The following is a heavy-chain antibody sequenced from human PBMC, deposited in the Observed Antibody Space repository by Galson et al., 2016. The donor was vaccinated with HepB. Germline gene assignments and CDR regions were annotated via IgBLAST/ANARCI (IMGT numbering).Heavy chain of an antibody. Sequence: SETLSLTCAVYGGSFSGYYWSWIRQPPGKGLEWIGEINHSGSTNYNPSLKSRVTISVDTSKNQFSLKLSSVTAADTAVYYCARKAGAFGYWGQGTLVTASS. V-gene: IGHV4-34*01. CDR3: ARKAGAFGY. CDR1: GGSFSGYY. CDR2: INHSGST. J-gene: IGHJ4*02. D-gene: IGHD3-10*01.